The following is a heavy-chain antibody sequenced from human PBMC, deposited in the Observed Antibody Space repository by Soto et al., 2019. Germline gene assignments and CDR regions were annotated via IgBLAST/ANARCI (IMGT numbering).Heavy chain of an antibody. V-gene: IGHV3-30-3*01. CDR3: ASDPYYYDSNGPMAAYY. J-gene: IGHJ4*02. CDR1: GFTFSSYA. CDR2: ISYDGSNK. D-gene: IGHD3-22*01. Sequence: GGSLRLSCAASGFTFSSYAMHWVRQAPGKGLEWMAVISYDGSNKYYADSVKGRFTISRDNSKNTLYLQMNSLRAEDTAVYYCASDPYYYDSNGPMAAYYWGQGTLVTVSS.